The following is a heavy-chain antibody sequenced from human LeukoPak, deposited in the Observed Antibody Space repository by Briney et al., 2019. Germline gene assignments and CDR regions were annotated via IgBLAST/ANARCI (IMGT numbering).Heavy chain of an antibody. J-gene: IGHJ5*02. Sequence: GASVKVSCKASGYTFTSYYMHWVRQAPGQGLEWMGIINPSGGSTSYAQKFQGRVTMTRDTSTSTVYMQLSSLRSEDTTVYYCARVGPDTTVGLFSWGQGTLVTVSS. D-gene: IGHD4-23*01. CDR2: INPSGGST. V-gene: IGHV1-46*03. CDR3: ARVGPDTTVGLFS. CDR1: GYTFTSYY.